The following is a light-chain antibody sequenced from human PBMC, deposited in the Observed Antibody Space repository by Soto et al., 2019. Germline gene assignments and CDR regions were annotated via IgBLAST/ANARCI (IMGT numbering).Light chain of an antibody. CDR1: TGAVTSGHF. CDR3: FLIYSGAAV. Sequence: QAVVTQEPSLTVSPGGTVTLTCASSTGAVTSGHFPYWFQQKPGQAPRTLIYDAASKYAWTPARFSGYLLGGKAALTLSGAQPEDEADYYCFLIYSGAAVFGGGTKLTVL. J-gene: IGLJ2*01. CDR2: DAA. V-gene: IGLV7-46*01.